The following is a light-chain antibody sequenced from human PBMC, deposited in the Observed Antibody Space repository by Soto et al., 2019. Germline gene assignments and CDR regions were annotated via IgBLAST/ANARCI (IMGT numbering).Light chain of an antibody. CDR1: HDVNYW. CDR3: QQYDSFPWT. Sequence: DIQLTQSPSTLSASVGDRVTITRRASHDVNYWLAWYQQKPGNAPKLLIYDASSLESGVPSRFSGSGSGTEFTLTISSLQSDDFASYFCQQYDSFPWTFGQGTKVEVK. CDR2: DAS. J-gene: IGKJ1*01. V-gene: IGKV1-5*01.